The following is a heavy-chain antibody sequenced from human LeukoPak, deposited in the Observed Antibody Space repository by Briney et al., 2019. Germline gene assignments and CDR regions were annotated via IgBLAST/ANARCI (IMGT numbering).Heavy chain of an antibody. CDR3: ARDRKVLQYAGESPYYYYMDV. Sequence: GGSLRLSCAASGFTFSSYSMNWVRQAPGKGLEWVSSISSSSYIYYADSVKGRFSISRDNAKNSLYLQMNSLRAEDTAVYYCARDRKVLQYAGESPYYYYMDVWGKGTTVTVSS. J-gene: IGHJ6*03. CDR2: ISSSSYI. V-gene: IGHV3-21*01. CDR1: GFTFSSYS. D-gene: IGHD4-11*01.